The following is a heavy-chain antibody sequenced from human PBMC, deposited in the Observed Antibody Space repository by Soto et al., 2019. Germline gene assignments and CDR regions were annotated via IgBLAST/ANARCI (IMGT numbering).Heavy chain of an antibody. CDR1: GFTFSSYA. V-gene: IGHV3-23*01. CDR2: ISGSGYST. J-gene: IGHJ4*02. CDR3: AKNSGDYYDSTGYHFAD. Sequence: GGSLRLSCAASGFTFSSYAMSWVRQAPGKGLEWVSAISGSGYSTYYADSVKGRFTISRDNSKNTLYLQMNSLRAEDTAVYYCAKNSGDYYDSTGYHFADWGQGTLVPVSS. D-gene: IGHD3-22*01.